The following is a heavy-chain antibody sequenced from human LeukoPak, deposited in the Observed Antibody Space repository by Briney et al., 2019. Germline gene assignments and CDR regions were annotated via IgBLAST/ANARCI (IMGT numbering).Heavy chain of an antibody. D-gene: IGHD3-22*01. Sequence: PGGSLRLSCAASGFTFSAYAMGWGRQAPGKGLEWVPGISANGGRTYYADSVKGRFTISRDNSKDTLYVQMNSLRAEHTAIYYCVKGLEDWHDSSGFYSNWFDPWGQGTLVTVSS. CDR3: VKGLEDWHDSSGFYSNWFDP. CDR2: ISANGGRT. J-gene: IGHJ5*02. V-gene: IGHV3-23*01. CDR1: GFTFSAYA.